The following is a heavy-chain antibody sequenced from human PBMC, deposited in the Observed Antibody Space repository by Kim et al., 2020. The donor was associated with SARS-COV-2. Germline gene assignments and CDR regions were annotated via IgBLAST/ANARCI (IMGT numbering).Heavy chain of an antibody. CDR1: GFTFSTDG. CDR3: AKRPSGNYGLATD. CDR2: IPYDGSNQ. V-gene: IGHV3-30*02. Sequence: GGSLRLSCAASGFTFSTDGMVWVRQAPGKGLEWVSFIPYDGSNQYYVDSVKGRFTISRDNSKNTLYLQMNSLRPEDTAVYYCAKRPSGNYGLATDWGQGTLVTVSS. J-gene: IGHJ4*02. D-gene: IGHD1-26*01.